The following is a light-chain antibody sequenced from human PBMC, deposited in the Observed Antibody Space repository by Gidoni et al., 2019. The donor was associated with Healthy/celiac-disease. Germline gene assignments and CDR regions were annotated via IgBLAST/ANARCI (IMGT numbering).Light chain of an antibody. CDR2: WAS. J-gene: IGKJ4*01. CDR3: QQYYSNPLT. V-gene: IGKV4-1*01. Sequence: DIVVTQSPHSLAVSLGERATINSNSSQSVLFSSNNKNYLAWYQQKPGQPPKLLIYWASTRESGVPDRFSGSGSGTDFTLTISSLQAEDVAVYYCQQYYSNPLTFGGGTKVEIK. CDR1: QSVLFSSNNKNY.